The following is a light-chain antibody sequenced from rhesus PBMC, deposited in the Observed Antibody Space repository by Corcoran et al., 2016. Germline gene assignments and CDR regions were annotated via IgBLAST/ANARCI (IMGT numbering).Light chain of an antibody. J-gene: IGKJ4*01. CDR1: QGISSY. CDR3: QQHNSHPLT. Sequence: DIQMTQSPSSLSASVGDTVTITCRASQGISSYLNWFQQKPGKAPKLRIYAASSLQSGVPSRFRGSGSGTEFTLTISSLQPEDFAAYYCQQHNSHPLTFGGGTKVELK. V-gene: IGKV1-28*01. CDR2: AAS.